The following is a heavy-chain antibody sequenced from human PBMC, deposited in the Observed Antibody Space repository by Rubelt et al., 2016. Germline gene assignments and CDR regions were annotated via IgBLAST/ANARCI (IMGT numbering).Heavy chain of an antibody. V-gene: IGHV2-5*01. J-gene: IGHJ4*02. CDR2: LYWNDDK. D-gene: IGHD1-14*01. Sequence: QITLKESGPTLVRPTQTLTLTCTFSGFSLNTIGVGVGWIRQPPGKALEWLAVLYWNDDKRYSPSMESRLTITKDTSKNQVVLPMPTMDPLDTATYYCAHCRETEIFDFWGQGTLVTVSS. CDR1: GFSLNTIGVG. CDR3: AHCRETEIFDF.